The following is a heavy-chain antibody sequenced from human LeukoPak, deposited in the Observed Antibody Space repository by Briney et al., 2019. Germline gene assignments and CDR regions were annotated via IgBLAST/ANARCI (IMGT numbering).Heavy chain of an antibody. Sequence: PSETLSLTRTVSGGSISSYHWSWIRQPPGKGLEWIGYIYYSGSTNYNPSLKSRLTISVDASKNQFSLKLSSVTATDTAVYYCASLTTVTQGYFDSWGQGTLVTVSS. CDR1: GGSISSYH. CDR2: IYYSGST. CDR3: ASLTTVTQGYFDS. D-gene: IGHD4-17*01. V-gene: IGHV4-59*08. J-gene: IGHJ4*02.